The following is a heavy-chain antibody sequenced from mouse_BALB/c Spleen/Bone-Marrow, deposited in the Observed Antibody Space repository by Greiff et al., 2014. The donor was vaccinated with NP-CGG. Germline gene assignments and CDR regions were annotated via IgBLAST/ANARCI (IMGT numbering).Heavy chain of an antibody. Sequence: QVQLQQSGAELARPGASVKMSCKASGYTFTSYTMHWVKQRPGQGLEWIGYINPSSGYTNYNQKSKDKATLTADKSSSTAYMQLSSLTSEDSAVYYCARSNGNYVLAYWGQGTLVTVSA. J-gene: IGHJ3*01. D-gene: IGHD2-1*01. CDR2: INPSSGYT. CDR3: ARSNGNYVLAY. V-gene: IGHV1-4*01. CDR1: GYTFTSYT.